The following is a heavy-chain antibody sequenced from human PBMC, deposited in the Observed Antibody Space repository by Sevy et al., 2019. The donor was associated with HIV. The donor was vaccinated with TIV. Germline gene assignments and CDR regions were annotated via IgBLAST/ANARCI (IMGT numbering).Heavy chain of an antibody. CDR3: AHETFGRFES. CDR1: GFTFSANW. J-gene: IGHJ4*02. Sequence: AAGSLRISCAASGFTFSANWMNWVRQAPGKGLEWVANIKADGSDKHYVDSVEGRFTISRDNAKNLLFLQMNSLRVEDTAVYYCAHETFGRFESWGQGTLVTVSS. D-gene: IGHD3-16*01. CDR2: IKADGSDK. V-gene: IGHV3-7*01.